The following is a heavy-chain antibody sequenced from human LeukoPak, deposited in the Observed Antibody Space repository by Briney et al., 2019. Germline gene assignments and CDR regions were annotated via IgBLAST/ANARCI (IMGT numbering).Heavy chain of an antibody. J-gene: IGHJ4*02. D-gene: IGHD6-13*01. CDR1: GFTFDDYA. CDR3: ATAPAIAAAGTSAFDY. V-gene: IGHV3-9*01. Sequence: GRSLRLSCAASGFTFDDYAMHWVRQAPGKGLEWVSGISWNSGSIGYADSVKGRFTISRDNAKNSLYLQMNSLRAEDTALYYCATAPAIAAAGTSAFDYWGQGTLVTVSS. CDR2: ISWNSGSI.